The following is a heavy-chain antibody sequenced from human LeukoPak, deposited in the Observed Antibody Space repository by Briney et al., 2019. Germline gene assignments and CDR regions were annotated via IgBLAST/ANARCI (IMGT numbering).Heavy chain of an antibody. CDR2: LNPSGGST. CDR1: GYTFTDYY. J-gene: IGHJ4*02. V-gene: IGHV1-46*01. D-gene: IGHD3-10*01. Sequence: ASVTVSCKASGYTFTDYYMHWVRQAPGQGLEWMGILNPSGGSTTYTQSFQGRVTMTRDTSTTTVYMELSSLRSGDTAVYYCVRDLYGLGSRSFDYWGQGTLVTVSS. CDR3: VRDLYGLGSRSFDY.